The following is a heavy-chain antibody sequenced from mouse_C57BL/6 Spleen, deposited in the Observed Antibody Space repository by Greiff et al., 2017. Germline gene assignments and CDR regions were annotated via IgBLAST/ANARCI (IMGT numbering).Heavy chain of an antibody. J-gene: IGHJ1*03. D-gene: IGHD1-1*01. Sequence: DVKLVESGPGLVKPSQSLSLTCSVTGYSITSGYYWNWIRQFPGNKLEWMGYISYDGSNNYNPSLKNRISITRDTSKNQFFLKLNSVTTEDTATYYCARGDGSSSQYFDVWGTGTTVTVSS. V-gene: IGHV3-6*01. CDR1: GYSITSGYY. CDR3: ARGDGSSSQYFDV. CDR2: ISYDGSN.